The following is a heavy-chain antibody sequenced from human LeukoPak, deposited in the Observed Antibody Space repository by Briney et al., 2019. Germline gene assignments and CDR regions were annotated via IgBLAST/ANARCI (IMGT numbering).Heavy chain of an antibody. CDR3: ARHGTLGSTTYPLDY. CDR2: IYYSGST. CDR1: GGSISSYY. Sequence: SETLSLTCTVSGGSISSYYWSWIRQAPGKGLEWIGNIYYSGSTNYNPSLKSRVTVSVDTSKNQFSLKLSSVTAADTAVYYCARHGTLGSTTYPLDYWGRGTLVTVSS. J-gene: IGHJ4*02. D-gene: IGHD1-26*01. V-gene: IGHV4-59*08.